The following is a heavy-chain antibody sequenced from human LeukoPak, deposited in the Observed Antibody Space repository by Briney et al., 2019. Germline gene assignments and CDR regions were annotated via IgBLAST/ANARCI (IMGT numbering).Heavy chain of an antibody. CDR2: ISYDGSNK. V-gene: IGHV3-30*04. CDR3: ARDTYGSGSYWYYYYYMDV. J-gene: IGHJ6*03. CDR1: GFMFSTYE. Sequence: GGSLRLSCAASGFMFSTYEMNWVRQAPGKGLEWVAVISYDGSNKYYSDSVKGRFTISRDNSKNTLYLQMNSLRAEDTAVYYCARDTYGSGSYWYYYYYMDVWGKGTTVTVSS. D-gene: IGHD3-10*01.